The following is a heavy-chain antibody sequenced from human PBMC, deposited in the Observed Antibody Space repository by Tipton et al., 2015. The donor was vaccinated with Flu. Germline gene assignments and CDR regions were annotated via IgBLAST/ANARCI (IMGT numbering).Heavy chain of an antibody. CDR1: GGSISSGGYC. V-gene: IGHV4-30-2*01. Sequence: TLSLTCTVSGGSISSGGYCWSWIRQPPGKGLEWIGHIYHSGSPHYNASLKSRVTISVDRSKNHYSLNLTSVTAADTAVYYCARCTSVHYYGMDVWGQGTTVSVSS. CDR3: ARCTSVHYYGMDV. CDR2: IYHSGSP. J-gene: IGHJ6*02. D-gene: IGHD2-8*01.